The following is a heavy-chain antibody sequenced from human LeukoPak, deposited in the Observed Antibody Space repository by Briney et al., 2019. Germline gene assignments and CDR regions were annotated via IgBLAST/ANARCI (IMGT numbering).Heavy chain of an antibody. V-gene: IGHV1-18*01. J-gene: IGHJ4*02. CDR2: IGAYNGDT. CDR1: GYTFTTYG. D-gene: IGHD3-9*01. Sequence: GASVKVSCKASGYTFTTYGISWVRQAPGQGLEWMGWIGAYNGDTNYAQKLQGRVTMTTDTSTSTAYMELRSLRSDDTAVYYCARANYDILTGPYLHYFDYWGQGTLVTVSS. CDR3: ARANYDILTGPYLHYFDY.